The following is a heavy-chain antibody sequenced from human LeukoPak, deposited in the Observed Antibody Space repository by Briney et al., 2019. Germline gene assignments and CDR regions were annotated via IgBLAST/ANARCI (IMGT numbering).Heavy chain of an antibody. Sequence: PSETLSLTCAVYGGSFSGYYWSWIRQPPGKGLEWIGEINHSGSTNYNPSLKSRVTISVDTSKNQFSLKLSSVTVADTAVYYYARGGYCSGGSCYGLDYWGQGTLVTASS. CDR2: INHSGST. CDR1: GGSFSGYY. CDR3: ARGGYCSGGSCYGLDY. V-gene: IGHV4-34*01. J-gene: IGHJ4*02. D-gene: IGHD2-15*01.